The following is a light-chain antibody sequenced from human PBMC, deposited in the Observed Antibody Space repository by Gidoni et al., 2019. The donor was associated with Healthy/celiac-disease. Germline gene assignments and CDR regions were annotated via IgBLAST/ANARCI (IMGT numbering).Light chain of an antibody. Sequence: DIVMTQSPDSLAVSLGERATINCKSSQSVLYRSNNKNYLAWYQQKPGQPPKLLIYWASTRESGVPDRFSGSGSGTDFTLTISSLQAEDVAVYYCQQYYSNPLTFGGGTKVESK. CDR1: QSVLYRSNNKNY. J-gene: IGKJ4*01. CDR3: QQYYSNPLT. V-gene: IGKV4-1*01. CDR2: WAS.